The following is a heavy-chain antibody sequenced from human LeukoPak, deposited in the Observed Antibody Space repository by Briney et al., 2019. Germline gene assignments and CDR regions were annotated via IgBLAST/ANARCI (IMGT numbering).Heavy chain of an antibody. J-gene: IGHJ4*02. Sequence: GGSLRLSCAASGFTFTSYAMSWVRQAPGKGLEWVSAISGSGSTYYADSVKGRFTISRDSSKNTLYLQMNNLRADDTAVYYCVKKGQADDYGNPDWGQGALVTVSP. V-gene: IGHV3-23*01. CDR3: VKKGQADDYGNPD. D-gene: IGHD4-17*01. CDR2: ISGSGST. CDR1: GFTFTSYA.